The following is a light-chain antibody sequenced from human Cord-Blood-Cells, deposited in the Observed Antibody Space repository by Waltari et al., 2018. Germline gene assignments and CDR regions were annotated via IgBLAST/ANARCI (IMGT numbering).Light chain of an antibody. CDR3: CSYAGSYV. Sequence: QSALTQPASVSGSPGQSITISCTGTTRDVGNYNIVSWYQQHPGKAPKLMIYEVSKRPSGVSNRFSGSKSGNTASLTISGLQAEDEADYYCCSYAGSYVFGTGTKVTVL. CDR2: EVS. J-gene: IGLJ1*01. CDR1: TRDVGNYNI. V-gene: IGLV2-23*02.